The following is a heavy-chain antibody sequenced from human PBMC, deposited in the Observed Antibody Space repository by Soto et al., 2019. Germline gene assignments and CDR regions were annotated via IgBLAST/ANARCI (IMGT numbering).Heavy chain of an antibody. D-gene: IGHD3-3*01. CDR3: ARGALNYDLWSGPINGGMDV. J-gene: IGHJ6*02. CDR2: MYTKEST. V-gene: IGHV4-4*07. CDR1: GGSITNYY. Sequence: SETLSLTCTVSGGSITNYYWSWIRQPAGKGLEWIGRMYTKESTNYNLSFKSRVTMSVDTSKNQFSLILTSVTAADTAVYYCARGALNYDLWSGPINGGMDVWGQGTTVTVSS.